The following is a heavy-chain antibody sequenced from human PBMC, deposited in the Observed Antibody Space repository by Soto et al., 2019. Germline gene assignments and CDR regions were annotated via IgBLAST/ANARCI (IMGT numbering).Heavy chain of an antibody. CDR1: GGSISSSNW. Sequence: ASETLSLTCAVSGGSISSSNWWSWVRQPPGKGLEWIGEIYHSGSTNYNPSLKSRVTISVDKSKNQFSLKLSSVTAADTAVYYCARGPPYYDFWSGTEGGMDVWGQGTTVTVSS. D-gene: IGHD3-3*01. CDR3: ARGPPYYDFWSGTEGGMDV. CDR2: IYHSGST. J-gene: IGHJ6*02. V-gene: IGHV4-4*02.